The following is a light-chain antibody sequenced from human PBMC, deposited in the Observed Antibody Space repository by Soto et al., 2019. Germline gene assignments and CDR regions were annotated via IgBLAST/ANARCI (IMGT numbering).Light chain of an antibody. J-gene: IGKJ1*01. CDR2: AAS. CDR3: QKYNSAPQT. Sequence: DIQMTQSPSSLSASVGDRVTITCRASQGISNYLAWYQQKPRKVPKVLIYAASTLQSGVPSRFSGSGSETDFTLTISSLKPEDVATYYCQKYNSAPQTFGQGTKVEIK. V-gene: IGKV1-27*01. CDR1: QGISNY.